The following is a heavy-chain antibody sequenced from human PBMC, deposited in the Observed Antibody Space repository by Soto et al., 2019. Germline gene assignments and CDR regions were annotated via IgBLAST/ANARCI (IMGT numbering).Heavy chain of an antibody. V-gene: IGHV3-53*04. CDR1: GFTVSSNY. J-gene: IGHJ6*04. CDR3: ARTGHCSSTSCKTPDV. CDR2: IYSGGST. D-gene: IGHD2-2*01. Sequence: EVQRLESGGGLVQPGGSLRLSCAASGFTVSSNYTSWVRQAPGKGLEWVSVIYSGGSTYYADSVKGRFTISRHNSKNTLYLQMNSLRAEDTAVYYCARTGHCSSTSCKTPDVWGKRTTVTVSS.